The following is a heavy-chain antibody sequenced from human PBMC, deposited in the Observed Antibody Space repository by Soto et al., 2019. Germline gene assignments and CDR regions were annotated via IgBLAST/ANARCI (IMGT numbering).Heavy chain of an antibody. Sequence: ASVKVSCTASGYTFTSYGISWVRQAPGQGLEWMGWISAYNGNTNYAQKLQGRVTMTTDTSTSTAYMELRSLRSDDTAVYYCARDHRADTAMVEFFDYWGQGTLVTVSS. CDR2: ISAYNGNT. CDR3: ARDHRADTAMVEFFDY. CDR1: GYTFTSYG. D-gene: IGHD5-18*01. V-gene: IGHV1-18*01. J-gene: IGHJ4*02.